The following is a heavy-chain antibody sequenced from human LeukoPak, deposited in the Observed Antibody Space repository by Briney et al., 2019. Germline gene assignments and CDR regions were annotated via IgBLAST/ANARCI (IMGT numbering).Heavy chain of an antibody. CDR2: IYYSGST. CDR1: GGSISSGGYY. CDR3: ARLTTYYDFPSEVPYLVYYYYYYGMDV. D-gene: IGHD3-3*01. J-gene: IGHJ6*02. V-gene: IGHV4-31*03. Sequence: PSETLSLTCTVSGGSISSGGYYWSWIRQHPGKGLEWIGYIYYSGSTNYNPSLKRRVTISVDTSKNQFSLKLSSVTAADTAVYYCARLTTYYDFPSEVPYLVYYYYYYGMDVWGQGTTVTVSS.